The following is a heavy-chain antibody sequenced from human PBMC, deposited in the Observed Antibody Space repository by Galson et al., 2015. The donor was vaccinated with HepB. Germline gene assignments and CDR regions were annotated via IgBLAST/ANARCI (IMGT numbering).Heavy chain of an antibody. Sequence: SVKVSCKASGYTFTSYYMHWVRQAPGQGLEWMGIINPSGGSTSYAQKLQGRVTMTRDTSTSTVYMELSSLRSEDTAVYYCARDPNHYGSGSYPDYWGQGTLVTVST. CDR3: ARDPNHYGSGSYPDY. D-gene: IGHD3-10*01. CDR1: GYTFTSYY. J-gene: IGHJ4*02. CDR2: INPSGGST. V-gene: IGHV1-46*04.